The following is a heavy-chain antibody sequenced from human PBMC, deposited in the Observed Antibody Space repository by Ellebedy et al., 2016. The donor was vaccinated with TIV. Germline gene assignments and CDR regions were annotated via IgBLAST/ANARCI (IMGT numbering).Heavy chain of an antibody. D-gene: IGHD6-19*01. V-gene: IGHV4-34*01. CDR2: INHSGST. CDR3: ASIRYSSGWYLGHNY. CDR1: GGSFSGYY. Sequence: SETLSLXXAVYGGSFSGYYWSWIRQPPGKGLEWIGEINHSGSTNYNPSLKSRVTISVDTSKNQFSLKLSSVTAADTAVYYCASIRYSSGWYLGHNYWGQGTLVTVSS. J-gene: IGHJ4*02.